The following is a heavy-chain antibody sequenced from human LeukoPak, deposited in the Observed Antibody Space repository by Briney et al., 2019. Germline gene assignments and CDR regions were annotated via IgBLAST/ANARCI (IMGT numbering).Heavy chain of an antibody. CDR2: IIPIFGTA. V-gene: IGHV1-69*13. J-gene: IGHJ4*02. CDR1: GGTFSSYA. Sequence: SVKVSCKASGGTFSSYAISWVRQAPGQGLEWMGGIIPIFGTANYAQKLQGRVTITADESTSTAYMELSSLRSEDTAVYYCATYSVIVLMVYAISQFDYWGQGTLVTVSS. CDR3: ATYSVIVLMVYAISQFDY. D-gene: IGHD2-8*01.